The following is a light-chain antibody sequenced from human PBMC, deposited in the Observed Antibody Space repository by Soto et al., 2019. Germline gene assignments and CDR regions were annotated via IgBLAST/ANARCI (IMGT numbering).Light chain of an antibody. V-gene: IGKV3-15*01. CDR1: QSISNS. CDR2: GAF. J-gene: IGKJ5*01. Sequence: EIVMTQSPATLSVSPGERATLFCRASQSISNSLAWYQQKPGQTPRLLIYGAFTRATSSAARFSGSGSGREYTLPISSLQPEDFAVYYCQQFHNWPPITFGQGTRLEIK. CDR3: QQFHNWPPIT.